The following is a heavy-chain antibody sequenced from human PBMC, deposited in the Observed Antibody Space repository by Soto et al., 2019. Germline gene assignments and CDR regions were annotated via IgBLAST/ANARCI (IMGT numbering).Heavy chain of an antibody. CDR1: GFSLSTSGMR. CDR2: IDWDDGK. Sequence: SGPTLVNPTQTLTLTCTLSGFSLSTSGMRVNWIRQPPGKALEWLARIDWDDGKFYSTSLQNRLTISKDTSKNQVVPTMTNMDLVDTATYYCARMRYSSGWSYYFDYWGQGTLVTVSS. J-gene: IGHJ4*02. CDR3: ARMRYSSGWSYYFDY. V-gene: IGHV2-70*04. D-gene: IGHD6-19*01.